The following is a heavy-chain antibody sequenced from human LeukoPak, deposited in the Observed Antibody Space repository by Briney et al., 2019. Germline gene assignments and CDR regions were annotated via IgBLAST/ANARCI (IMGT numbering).Heavy chain of an antibody. D-gene: IGHD1-26*01. CDR3: AREIVSGSYYHYTLYFDY. CDR2: LYYSGST. V-gene: IGHV4-28*03. CDR1: GFTFSSYG. Sequence: LRLSCAAPGFTFSSYGMGWVRQASGKGLEWIGFLYYSGSTYYNPSLKSRVTISVDRSKNQFSLKLSSVTAADTAVYYCAREIVSGSYYHYTLYFDYWGQGTLVTVSS. J-gene: IGHJ4*02.